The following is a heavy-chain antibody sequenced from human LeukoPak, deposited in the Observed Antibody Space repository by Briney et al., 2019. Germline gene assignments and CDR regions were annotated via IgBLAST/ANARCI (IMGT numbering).Heavy chain of an antibody. CDR1: GYTFTSYH. Sequence: ASVKVSCKASGYTFTSYHMHWVRQAPGQGLEWLGVINPSVGSTTYAQKLQGRLTMTRDMSTSTVYMEMSSLTSEDTAVYYCARVGRYCGGTACYSWFDHWGQGTLVTVSS. D-gene: IGHD2-2*02. CDR3: ARVGRYCGGTACYSWFDH. CDR2: INPSVGST. V-gene: IGHV1-46*01. J-gene: IGHJ5*02.